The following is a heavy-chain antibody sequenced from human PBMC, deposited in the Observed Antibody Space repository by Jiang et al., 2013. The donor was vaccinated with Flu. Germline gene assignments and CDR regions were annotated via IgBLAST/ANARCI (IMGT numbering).Heavy chain of an antibody. CDR2: ISYDGTNK. Sequence: VQLVESGGGVVQPGRSLGLSCAASGFTFNDYAMHWVRQAPGKGLEWVALISYDGTNKFYVDSVKGRFTISRDNSKNTLYLQMNSLRAEDTAVYYCARGEDAFWLPGWSHWGQGTLVTVSS. J-gene: IGHJ4*02. V-gene: IGHV3-30-3*01. CDR1: GFTFNDYA. CDR3: ARGEDAFWLPGWSH. D-gene: IGHD3-3*01.